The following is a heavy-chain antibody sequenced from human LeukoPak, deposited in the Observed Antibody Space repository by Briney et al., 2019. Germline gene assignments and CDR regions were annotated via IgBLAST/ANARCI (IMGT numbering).Heavy chain of an antibody. CDR1: GHTFNTYA. D-gene: IGHD3-3*01. CDR2: VRNSDGNT. CDR3: ATAPVGRLTIFGIITVGALGWFDP. J-gene: IGHJ5*02. V-gene: IGHV1-18*01. Sequence: GASVKVSCKASGHTFNTYAITWVRQAPGQGLEWMGMVRNSDGNTNSAHNFQGRLSLTADTSTTTAFMELRSLRSDDTAIYYCATAPVGRLTIFGIITVGALGWFDPWGQGTPVTVSS.